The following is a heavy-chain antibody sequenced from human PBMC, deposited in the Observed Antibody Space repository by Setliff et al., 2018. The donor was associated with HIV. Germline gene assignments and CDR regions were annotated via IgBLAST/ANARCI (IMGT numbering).Heavy chain of an antibody. D-gene: IGHD6-13*01. Sequence: PGGSLRLSCAASGFTVSSNFMTWVRQAPGKGLEWVSVINNSGTTKYADSVKGRFTISRDNSKNTVFLQMNSLRADDTAVYYCARDRQIAAAGRSNYYYGMDVWGQGTKVTAP. V-gene: IGHV3-53*01. J-gene: IGHJ6*02. CDR1: GFTVSSNF. CDR3: ARDRQIAAAGRSNYYYGMDV. CDR2: INNSGTT.